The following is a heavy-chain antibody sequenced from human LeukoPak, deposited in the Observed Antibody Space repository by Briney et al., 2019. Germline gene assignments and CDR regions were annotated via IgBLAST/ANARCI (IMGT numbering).Heavy chain of an antibody. CDR2: ISGDGGST. V-gene: IGHV3-43*02. CDR1: GFTFDDYA. J-gene: IGHJ4*02. Sequence: PGGSPRLSCAASGFTFDDYAKHWVRQAPGKGLEWISLISGDGGSTYYADSVKGRFTISRDNSKNSLYLQMNSLRTEDTALYYCAKGRWFGGYYFDYWGQGTLVTVSS. CDR3: AKGRWFGGYYFDY. D-gene: IGHD3-10*01.